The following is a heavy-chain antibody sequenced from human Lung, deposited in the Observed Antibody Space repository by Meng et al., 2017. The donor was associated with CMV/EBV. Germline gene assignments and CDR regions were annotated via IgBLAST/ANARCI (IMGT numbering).Heavy chain of an antibody. J-gene: IGHJ2*01. CDR3: ARPGAAAETEGFDL. D-gene: IGHD6-13*01. Sequence: LSXTVSGGSISSGGYYWSWIRQHPGKGLEWIGYIYYSGSTYYNPSLKSRVTISVDTSKNQFSLKLSSVTAADTAVYYCARPGAAAETEGFDLWGRGXLVTVSS. CDR1: GGSISSGGYY. CDR2: IYYSGST. V-gene: IGHV4-31*02.